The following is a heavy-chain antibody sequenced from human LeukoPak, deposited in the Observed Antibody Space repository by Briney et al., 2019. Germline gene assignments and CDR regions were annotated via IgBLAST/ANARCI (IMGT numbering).Heavy chain of an antibody. CDR3: ARDRALDGLDY. V-gene: IGHV3-33*08. Sequence: GGSLRLSCAASGFTFSSYAMHWVRQAPGKGLEWVAVIWYDGSNKYYADSVKGRFTISRDNSKNTLYLQMNSLRAEDTAVYYCARDRALDGLDYWGQGTLVTVSS. CDR2: IWYDGSNK. J-gene: IGHJ4*02. D-gene: IGHD3-3*01. CDR1: GFTFSSYA.